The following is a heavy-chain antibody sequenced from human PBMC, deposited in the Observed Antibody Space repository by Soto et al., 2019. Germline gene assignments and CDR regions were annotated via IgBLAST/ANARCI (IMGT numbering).Heavy chain of an antibody. Sequence: EVQLVESGGGLVEPGGSLRLSCAASGFTFSSYAMNWVRQAPGKGLEWVSYISSDSTTIYYAESVKGRFTVSRDNANNSLYLQTNSLRNEDTAVYYGARIKVVEWFFINVDVYDMDVWSQGTPGTVSS. CDR2: ISSDSTTI. CDR1: GFTFSSYA. CDR3: ARIKVVEWFFINVDVYDMDV. D-gene: IGHD3-3*01. J-gene: IGHJ6*02. V-gene: IGHV3-48*02.